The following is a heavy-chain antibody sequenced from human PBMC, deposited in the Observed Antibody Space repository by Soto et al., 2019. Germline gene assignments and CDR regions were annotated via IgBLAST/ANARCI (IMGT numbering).Heavy chain of an antibody. CDR2: IRTKAYGETT. CDR1: GFTFGDYA. D-gene: IGHD3-9*01. J-gene: IGHJ4*02. V-gene: IGHV3-49*03. CDR3: SRVRYDILTGYYLFDY. Sequence: GGSLRLSCTASGFTFGDYAMSWFRQAPGKGLEWVGFIRTKAYGETTEYAASVNGRFTISRDDSKSIAFLQVNSLNTEDTAVYSCSRVRYDILTGYYLFDYWGQGTQVTVSS.